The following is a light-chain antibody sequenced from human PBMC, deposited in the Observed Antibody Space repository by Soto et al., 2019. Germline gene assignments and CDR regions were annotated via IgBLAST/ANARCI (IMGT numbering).Light chain of an antibody. J-gene: IGKJ1*01. V-gene: IGKV3-15*01. CDR2: DSS. CDR3: QHYYNWPPGGT. CDR1: QSVSRN. Sequence: IVITQSPASLSVSPGGRATLSCRASQSVSRNLAWYQQKPGQAPSLLIFDSSTRATGVTARFSGSGSGTDFTLTISSLQSEDFAVYYCQHYYNWPPGGTFGHGPKVEI.